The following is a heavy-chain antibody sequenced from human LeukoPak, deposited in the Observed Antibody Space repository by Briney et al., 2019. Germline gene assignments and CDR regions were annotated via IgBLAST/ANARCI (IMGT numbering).Heavy chain of an antibody. Sequence: GGSLRLSFAASGFTFSSYGMHWVRQAPGKGLEWVAFIRYDGSNKYYADSVKGRFTISRDNSKNTLYLQMNSLRAEDTAVYYCAKGLAAAGTGGGYYYMDVWGKGTTVTVSS. D-gene: IGHD6-13*01. V-gene: IGHV3-30*02. CDR2: IRYDGSNK. J-gene: IGHJ6*03. CDR1: GFTFSSYG. CDR3: AKGLAAAGTGGGYYYMDV.